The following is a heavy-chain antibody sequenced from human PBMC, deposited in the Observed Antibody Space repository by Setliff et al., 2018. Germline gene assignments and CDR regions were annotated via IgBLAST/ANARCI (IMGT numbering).Heavy chain of an antibody. J-gene: IGHJ5*02. CDR1: GYSFSNFW. CDR2: IYPGDSHT. V-gene: IGHV5-51*01. D-gene: IGHD2-21*01. Sequence: GESLKISCQGSGYSFSNFWIGWVRQMPGKGLEWMGIIYPGDSHTRYSPSFQGQVTMSADKSINTAYLQWSNLKASDTAIYYCARRGERFFNWFDPWGQGTLVTVSS. CDR3: ARRGERFFNWFDP.